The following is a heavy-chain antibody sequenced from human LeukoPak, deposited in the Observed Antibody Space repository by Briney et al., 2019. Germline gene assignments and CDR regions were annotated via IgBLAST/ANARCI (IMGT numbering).Heavy chain of an antibody. CDR1: GDSMKTTY. D-gene: IGHD2-15*01. CDR2: IYYSGST. Sequence: SETLSLTCTVSGDSMKTTYFSWIRQPPGERPEWIGYIYYSGSTYYNPSLTSRVTISVDTSKNQFSLKLTSVTAADTAIYYCARDGPYCSGGSCFDYWGQGTLVTVSS. V-gene: IGHV4-59*12. CDR3: ARDGPYCSGGSCFDY. J-gene: IGHJ4*02.